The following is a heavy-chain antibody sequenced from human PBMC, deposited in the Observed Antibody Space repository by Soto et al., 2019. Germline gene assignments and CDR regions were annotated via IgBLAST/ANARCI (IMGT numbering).Heavy chain of an antibody. CDR2: IIPIFGTA. CDR3: ARLPAVTATGGYFDY. D-gene: IGHD2-21*02. Sequence: GPSVKVSCKASGGTFSSYAISWVRQAPGQGLEWMGGIIPIFGTANYAQKFQGRVTITADESTSTAYMELSSLRSEDTAVYYCARLPAVTATGGYFDYWGQGTLVTVSS. J-gene: IGHJ4*02. V-gene: IGHV1-69*13. CDR1: GGTFSSYA.